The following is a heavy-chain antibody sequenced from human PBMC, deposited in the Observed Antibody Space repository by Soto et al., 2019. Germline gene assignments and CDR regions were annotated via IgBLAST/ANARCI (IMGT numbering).Heavy chain of an antibody. CDR2: INSRGTNI. Sequence: GGSLRLSCAASGFTFSSYEMNWVRQAPGKGLEWVSYINSRGTNIYYADFVKGRFTISRDNAKNSLYLQMNSLRAEDTAVYYCARQLVGATNSHWFDPWGQGTLVTVSS. J-gene: IGHJ5*02. CDR3: ARQLVGATNSHWFDP. V-gene: IGHV3-48*03. D-gene: IGHD1-26*01. CDR1: GFTFSSYE.